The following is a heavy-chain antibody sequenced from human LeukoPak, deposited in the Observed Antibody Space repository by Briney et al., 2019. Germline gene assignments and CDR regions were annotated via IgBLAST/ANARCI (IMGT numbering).Heavy chain of an antibody. Sequence: GGSLRLSCAASGFTFDDYAMHWVRQAPGKGLEWVSAISGSGGSTYYADSVKGRFTISRDNSKNTLYLQMNSLRAEDTAVYYCAKDGGEYYDTLTGYYPRLYYMDVWGKGTTVTISS. CDR3: AKDGGEYYDTLTGYYPRLYYMDV. CDR1: GFTFDDYA. CDR2: ISGSGGST. V-gene: IGHV3-23*01. J-gene: IGHJ6*03. D-gene: IGHD3-9*01.